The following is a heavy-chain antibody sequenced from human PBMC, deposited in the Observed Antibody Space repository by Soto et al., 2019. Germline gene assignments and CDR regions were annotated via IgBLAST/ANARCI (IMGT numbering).Heavy chain of an antibody. Sequence: GGSLRLSCAASGFTFSSYAMSWVRQAPGKGLEWVSAISGSGGSTYYADSVKGRFTISRDNSKNTLYLQMNSLRAEDTAVYYGAKDLRKEPRFDPWGQGTLVTVSS. J-gene: IGHJ5*02. V-gene: IGHV3-23*01. CDR1: GFTFSSYA. CDR2: ISGSGGST. CDR3: AKDLRKEPRFDP.